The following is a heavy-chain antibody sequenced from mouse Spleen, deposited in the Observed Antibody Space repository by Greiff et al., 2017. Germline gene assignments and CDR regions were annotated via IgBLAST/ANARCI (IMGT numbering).Heavy chain of an antibody. CDR3: AREAPLYYGSSYWYFDV. CDR2: ISYDGSN. D-gene: IGHD1-1*01. CDR1: GYSITSGYY. Sequence: EVKLMESGPGLVKPSQSLSLTCSVTGYSITSGYYWKWIRQRPGNKLEWMGYISYDGSNNYNPSLKNRISITRDTSKNQFFLKLNSVTTEDTATYYCAREAPLYYGSSYWYFDVWGTGTTVTVSS. J-gene: IGHJ1*03. V-gene: IGHV3-6*01.